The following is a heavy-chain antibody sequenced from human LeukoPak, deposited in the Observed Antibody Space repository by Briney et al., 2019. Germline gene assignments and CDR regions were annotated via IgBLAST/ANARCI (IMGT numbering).Heavy chain of an antibody. J-gene: IGHJ4*02. D-gene: IGHD5-12*01. V-gene: IGHV3-7*01. CDR2: IKQDGSEK. CDR3: ARDQESGYEYDY. CDR1: GFTFSSYG. Sequence: PGGTLRLSCAASGFTFSSYGMSWVRQAPGKGLEWVANIKQDGSEKYYVDSVKGRFTISRDNAKNSLYLQMNSLRAEDTAVYYCARDQESGYEYDYWGQGTLVTVSS.